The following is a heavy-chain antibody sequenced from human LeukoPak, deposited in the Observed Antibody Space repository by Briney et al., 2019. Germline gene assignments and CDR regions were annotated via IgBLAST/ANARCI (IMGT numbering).Heavy chain of an antibody. D-gene: IGHD2-2*02. J-gene: IGHJ3*02. CDR1: GYTFTGYY. CDR2: IIPIFGTA. Sequence: VASVKVSCKASGYTFTGYYMHWVRQAPGQGLEWMGGIIPIFGTANYAQKFQGRVTITADESTSTAYMELSSLRSEDTAVYYCAREKVWDIVVVPAAIPAFDIWGQGTMVTVSS. V-gene: IGHV1-69*13. CDR3: AREKVWDIVVVPAAIPAFDI.